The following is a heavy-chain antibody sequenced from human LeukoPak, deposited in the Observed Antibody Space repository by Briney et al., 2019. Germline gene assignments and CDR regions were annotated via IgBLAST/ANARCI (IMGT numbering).Heavy chain of an antibody. CDR2: ISYDGSNK. CDR3: ARDGDYGTYYYMDV. Sequence: PGGSLRLSCATSGFTFSSYWMSWVRQAPGKGLEWVAVISYDGSNKYYADSVKGRFTISRDNSKNTLYLQMNSLRAEDTAVYYCARDGDYGTYYYMDVWGKGTTVTVSS. V-gene: IGHV3-30*03. D-gene: IGHD4-17*01. J-gene: IGHJ6*03. CDR1: GFTFSSYW.